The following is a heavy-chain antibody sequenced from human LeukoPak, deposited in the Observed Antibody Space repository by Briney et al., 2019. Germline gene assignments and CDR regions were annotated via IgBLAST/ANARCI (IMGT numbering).Heavy chain of an antibody. V-gene: IGHV1-18*01. D-gene: IGHD3-22*01. J-gene: IGHJ4*02. CDR3: ARVVDYYDSSELFDY. Sequence: ASVKVSCKASGYTFTSYGISWVRQAPGQGLEWMGWISAYNGNTNYAQELQGRVTMTTDTSTSTAYMELRSLRSDDTAVYYCARVVDYYDSSELFDYWGRGTLVTVSS. CDR1: GYTFTSYG. CDR2: ISAYNGNT.